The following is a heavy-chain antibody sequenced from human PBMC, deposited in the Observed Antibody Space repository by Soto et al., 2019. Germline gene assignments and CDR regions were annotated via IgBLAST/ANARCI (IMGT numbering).Heavy chain of an antibody. CDR2: IIPIFGTA. J-gene: IGHJ1*01. D-gene: IGHD4-17*01. Sequence: SVKVSCKASGGTFSSYAISWVRQAPGQGLEWMGGIIPIFGTANYAQKFQGRVTITADESTSTAYMELSSLRSEDTAVYYCARVPFPSTVTTYFQHWGQGTLVTVSS. CDR1: GGTFSSYA. V-gene: IGHV1-69*13. CDR3: ARVPFPSTVTTYFQH.